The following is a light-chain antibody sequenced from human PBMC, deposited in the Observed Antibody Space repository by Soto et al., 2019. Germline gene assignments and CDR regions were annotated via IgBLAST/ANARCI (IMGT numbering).Light chain of an antibody. Sequence: SLLTQSPGTLSSSPGERATLSCRASQRVSSNYLAWYQQKPGQAPRLLIYGASTRATGIPARFSGSGSGTDFALTISSLEPEDFAVYYCQQRGNWPLTFGGGTKVDI. CDR3: QQRGNWPLT. V-gene: IGKV3D-20*02. CDR2: GAS. J-gene: IGKJ4*01. CDR1: QRVSSNY.